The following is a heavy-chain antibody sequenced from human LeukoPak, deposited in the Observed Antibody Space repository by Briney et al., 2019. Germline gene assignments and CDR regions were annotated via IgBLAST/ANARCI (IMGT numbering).Heavy chain of an antibody. CDR2: INPSGGST. Sequence: ASVKVSCKVSGYTLTELSMHWVRQAPGQGLEWMGIINPSGGSTSYAQKFQGRVTMTRDMSTSTVYMELSSLRSEDTAVYYCARDLPPGTFDYWGQGTLVTVSS. V-gene: IGHV1-46*01. J-gene: IGHJ4*02. CDR1: GYTLTELS. CDR3: ARDLPPGTFDY.